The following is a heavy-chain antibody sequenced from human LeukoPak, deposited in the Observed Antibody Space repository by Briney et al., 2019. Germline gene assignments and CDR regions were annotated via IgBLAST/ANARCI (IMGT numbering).Heavy chain of an antibody. Sequence: PGGSLRLSCAASGFTFSSYWMSWVRQAPGKGLEWVAVISYDGSNKYYADSVKGRFTISRDNSKNTLYLQMNSLRAEDTAVYYCAKDRSSSSWYIFDYWGQGTLVTVSS. V-gene: IGHV3-30*18. CDR2: ISYDGSNK. CDR3: AKDRSSSSWYIFDY. D-gene: IGHD6-13*01. J-gene: IGHJ4*02. CDR1: GFTFSSYW.